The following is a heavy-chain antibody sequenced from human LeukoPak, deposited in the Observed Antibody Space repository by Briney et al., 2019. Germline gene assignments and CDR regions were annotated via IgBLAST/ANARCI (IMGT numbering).Heavy chain of an antibody. CDR2: ISSDGSST. V-gene: IGHV3-74*01. J-gene: IGHJ6*02. D-gene: IGHD3-22*01. CDR3: ASQYYYDSSGYYYYGMDV. CDR1: GLTFSTYW. Sequence: GGSLRLSCAASGLTFSTYWMYWVRQAPGKGLVWVSRISSDGSSTNYADSVKGRFTISRDNAKNTLYLQMNSLRAEDTAVYYCASQYYYDSSGYYYYGMDVWGQGTTVTVSS.